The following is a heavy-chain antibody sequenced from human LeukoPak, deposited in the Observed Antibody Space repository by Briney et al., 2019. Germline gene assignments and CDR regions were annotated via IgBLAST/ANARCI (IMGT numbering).Heavy chain of an antibody. D-gene: IGHD2-15*01. CDR2: INPSGGST. J-gene: IGHJ4*02. V-gene: IGHV1-46*01. CDR3: ARARGEVGVVAATGFDY. CDR1: GYSFTSYY. Sequence: ASVKVSCKASGYSFTSYYMHWERQAPGQGLEWMGIINPSGGSTSYAQKFQGRVAMTRDTSTSTVYMELSSLRSEDTAVYYCARARGEVGVVAATGFDYWGQGTLVTVSS.